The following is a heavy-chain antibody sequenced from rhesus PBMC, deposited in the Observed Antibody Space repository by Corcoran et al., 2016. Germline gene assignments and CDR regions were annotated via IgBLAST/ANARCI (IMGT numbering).Heavy chain of an antibody. D-gene: IGHD4-17*01. V-gene: IGHV3S5*01. CDR2: INSGGGST. J-gene: IGHJ4*01. Sequence: EVQLVETGGGLVQPGGSLKLSCAASGFTFSSYGLSWLRQAPGKGLEWVSAINSGGGSTYYADSVKGRFTISRDNSKNTLSLQMNSLRAADTAVYYCAKPPMGYWGQGVLVTVSS. CDR3: AKPPMGY. CDR1: GFTFSSYG.